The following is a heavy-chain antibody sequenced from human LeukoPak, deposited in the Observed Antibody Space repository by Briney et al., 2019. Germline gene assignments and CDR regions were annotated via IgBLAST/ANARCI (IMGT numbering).Heavy chain of an antibody. V-gene: IGHV3-74*01. CDR3: TRDFDFSSAI. D-gene: IGHD3-3*01. Sequence: PGGSLRLSCAASGFTFSSYWMDWVRQALGKGLVWVSRISPDGSTTGHADSVKGRFTTSRDNAKNTLFLQMNSLRAEATAVYYCTRDFDFSSAIWGQGTLVTVSS. CDR1: GFTFSSYW. CDR2: ISPDGSTT. J-gene: IGHJ4*02.